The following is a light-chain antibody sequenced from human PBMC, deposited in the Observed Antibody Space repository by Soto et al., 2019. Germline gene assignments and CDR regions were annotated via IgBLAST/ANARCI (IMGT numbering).Light chain of an antibody. CDR2: WAS. CDR1: QTVLYSSNNKNY. CDR3: QQYYSTPLT. J-gene: IGKJ4*01. Sequence: DIVMTQSPDSLAVTLGERATINCKASQTVLYSSNNKNYLAWYQQKPGQPPKLLIYWASTRQFGVPDRFSGSGSGTDFTLTISSLQAEDVAVYYCQQYYSTPLTFGGGTKVELK. V-gene: IGKV4-1*01.